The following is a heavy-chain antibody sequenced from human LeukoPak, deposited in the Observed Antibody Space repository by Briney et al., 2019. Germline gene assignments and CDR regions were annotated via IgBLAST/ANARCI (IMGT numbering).Heavy chain of an antibody. J-gene: IGHJ5*02. CDR3: ASEPTSTVTTGIADPNRPRTNWFDP. CDR2: INHSGST. CDR1: GGSFSGYY. D-gene: IGHD4-17*01. Sequence: SETLSLTCAVYGGSFSGYYWSWIRQPPGKGLEWIGEINHSGSTNYNPSLESRVTISVDTSKNQFSLKLSSVTAADTAVYYCASEPTSTVTTGIADPNRPRTNWFDPWGQGTLVTVSS. V-gene: IGHV4-34*01.